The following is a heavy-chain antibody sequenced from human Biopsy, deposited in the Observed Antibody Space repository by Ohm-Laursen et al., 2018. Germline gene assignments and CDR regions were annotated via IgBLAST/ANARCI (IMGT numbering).Heavy chain of an antibody. CDR3: ARGSSGTARAGGMDV. CDR1: GFTFSSFS. V-gene: IGHV3-21*01. Sequence: GSLRLSCAAFGFTFSSFSMNWVRQAPGKGLEWISYINEVSSHIYDADSVKGRITVARDNAKNSLYLQLNSLRAEDTAVYYCARGSSGTARAGGMDVWGQGTTVSVS. J-gene: IGHJ6*02. CDR2: INEVSSHI. D-gene: IGHD6-6*01.